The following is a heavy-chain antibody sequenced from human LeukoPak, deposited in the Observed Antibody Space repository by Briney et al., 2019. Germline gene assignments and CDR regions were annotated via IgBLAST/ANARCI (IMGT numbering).Heavy chain of an antibody. J-gene: IGHJ4*02. CDR3: AKRQLRGYHFGYGSDY. V-gene: IGHV1-2*02. D-gene: IGHD5-18*01. CDR1: GYIFTAYY. Sequence: ASVKVSCKASGYIFTAYYIHWVRQAPGQGLEYIGWINPNSGPTNYAQKFQGRVTITRDTSISTVYLELRGLRSDDTAVYFCAKRQLRGYHFGYGSDYWGQGTLVTVSP. CDR2: INPNSGPT.